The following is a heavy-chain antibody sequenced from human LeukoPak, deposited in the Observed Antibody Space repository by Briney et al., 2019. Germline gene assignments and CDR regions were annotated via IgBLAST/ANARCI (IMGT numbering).Heavy chain of an antibody. CDR3: VRGGVVAGSFEA. D-gene: IGHD6-19*01. V-gene: IGHV3-7*01. CDR2: IKEDGSDV. Sequence: PGGSLSLSCAASGFPFNSQTMSWVRQPPGKGLEWVANIKEDGSDVKYVDSVRGRFTLSRDKTKDSLFLEMSSLRDDDTAVYYCVRGGVVAGSFEAWGQGTQVTVSS. CDR1: GFPFNSQT. J-gene: IGHJ5*02.